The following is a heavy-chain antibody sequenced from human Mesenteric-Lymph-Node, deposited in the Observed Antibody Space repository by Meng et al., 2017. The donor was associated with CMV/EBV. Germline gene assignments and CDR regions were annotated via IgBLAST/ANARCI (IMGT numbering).Heavy chain of an antibody. CDR1: GFTFSSSG. CDR2: IRYDGTKK. D-gene: IGHD1-20*01. CDR3: TKGGNNWNYFDY. Sequence: RLSCAASGFTFSSSGMHWVRQAPGKGLEWVAFIRYDGTKKYYADSVQGRFTISRDSSKNTLYLQMNSLRVEDTALYYCTKGGNNWNYFDYWGQGTLVTVSS. V-gene: IGHV3-30*02. J-gene: IGHJ4*02.